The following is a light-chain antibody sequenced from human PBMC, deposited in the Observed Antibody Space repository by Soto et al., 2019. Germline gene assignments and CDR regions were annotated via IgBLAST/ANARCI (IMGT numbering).Light chain of an antibody. J-gene: IGKJ4*01. CDR2: AAS. CDR3: QQLNSYPPT. CDR1: QGISSY. Sequence: DIQLTRSPSFLSASVGDRVTITCRASQGISSYLAWYQQKPGKAPNLLIYAASTLQSGVPSRFTGSGSGTEFTLTISSLQPEDFATYYCQQLNSYPPTFGGGTKVEIK. V-gene: IGKV1-9*01.